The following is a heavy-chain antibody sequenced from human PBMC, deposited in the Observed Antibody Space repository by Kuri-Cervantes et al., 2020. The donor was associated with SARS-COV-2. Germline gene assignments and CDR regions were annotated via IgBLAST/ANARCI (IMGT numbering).Heavy chain of an antibody. J-gene: IGHJ6*02. V-gene: IGHV3-23*01. CDR2: ISGSGGST. CDR3: AKALHRGYYYYYGMDV. D-gene: IGHD5-24*01. Sequence: GESLKISCAASGFTFSRYAMSWVRQAPGKGLEWVSAISGSGGSTYYADSVKGRFTISRDNSKNTLYLQMNSLRAEDTAVYYCAKALHRGYYYYYGMDVWGQGTTVTVSS. CDR1: GFTFSRYA.